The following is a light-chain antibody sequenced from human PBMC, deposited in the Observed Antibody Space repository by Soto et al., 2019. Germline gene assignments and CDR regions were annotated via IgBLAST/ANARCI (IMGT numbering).Light chain of an antibody. J-gene: IGLJ1*01. Sequence: QSALAQPASLSGSPGQSITISCTGTSSDVGGYNYVSWYQQHPGKAPKLMIYDVSNRPSGVSNRFSGSKSGNTASLTISGLQAEDEADYYCSSYTSSSTPEFVFGTGTKVTVL. CDR3: SSYTSSSTPEFV. CDR1: SSDVGGYNY. V-gene: IGLV2-14*01. CDR2: DVS.